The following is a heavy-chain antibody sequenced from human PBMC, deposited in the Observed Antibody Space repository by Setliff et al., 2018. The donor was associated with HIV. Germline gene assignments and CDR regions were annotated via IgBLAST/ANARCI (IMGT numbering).Heavy chain of an antibody. V-gene: IGHV4-34*01. Sequence: SETLSLTCAVYGPSFTGYYWNWIRQLPGKACEWIGEINHSGVTYYNPSVKSRVTISLDTSKNQISLKLRSVTAADTAVYFCARDMMYHYDSSGAFGWFGPWGQGTLVTVSS. CDR3: ARDMMYHYDSSGAFGWFGP. CDR1: GPSFTGYY. J-gene: IGHJ5*02. CDR2: INHSGVT. D-gene: IGHD3-22*01.